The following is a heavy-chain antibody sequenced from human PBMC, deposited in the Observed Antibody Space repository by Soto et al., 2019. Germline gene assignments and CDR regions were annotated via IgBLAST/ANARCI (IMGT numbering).Heavy chain of an antibody. J-gene: IGHJ4*02. CDR3: ARDKYSSSWYGVIDS. D-gene: IGHD6-13*01. V-gene: IGHV3-49*03. CDR2: IRSKAYGGTT. CDR1: GFTFGDYA. Sequence: PGGSLRLSCTSSGFTFGDYAMSLFRQAPGKGLEWVGFIRSKAYGGTTEYAASVKGRFTIFRDNSINTLYLQMNSLRVEDTAVYYCARDKYSSSWYGVIDSWGQGTLVTVSS.